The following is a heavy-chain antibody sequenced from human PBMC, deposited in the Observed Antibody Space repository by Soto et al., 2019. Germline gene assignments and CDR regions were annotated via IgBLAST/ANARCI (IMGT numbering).Heavy chain of an antibody. D-gene: IGHD3-10*01. CDR1: GGSISNFY. J-gene: IGHJ5*02. Sequence: QVQLQESGPGLLKPSETLSLTCTVSGGSISNFYWSWIRQPPGKGLEWIGYIYNSGSTNYSPSLKSRVTISLDTSKNQFSLKLTSVTAADTAIYYCARGDHWRPGEGNWFDPWGQGTVVTVSS. V-gene: IGHV4-59*08. CDR2: IYNSGST. CDR3: ARGDHWRPGEGNWFDP.